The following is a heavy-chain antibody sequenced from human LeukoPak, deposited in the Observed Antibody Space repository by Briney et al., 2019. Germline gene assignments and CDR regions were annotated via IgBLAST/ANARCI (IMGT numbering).Heavy chain of an antibody. Sequence: TSETLSLTCTVSGGSISNYYWSWIRQAAGKGLEWIGRIYTSGSTNFNPSLKSRVTMSVDTSKNQFSLKLSSVTAADTAVYYCARDCSGGSCHTPSYNWFDPWGQGALVTVSS. J-gene: IGHJ5*02. CDR3: ARDCSGGSCHTPSYNWFDP. D-gene: IGHD2-15*01. CDR2: IYTSGST. CDR1: GGSISNYY. V-gene: IGHV4-4*07.